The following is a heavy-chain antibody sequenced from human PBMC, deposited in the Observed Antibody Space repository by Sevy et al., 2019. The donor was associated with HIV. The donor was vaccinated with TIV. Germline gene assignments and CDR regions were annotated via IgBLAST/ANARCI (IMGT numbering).Heavy chain of an antibody. CDR1: GFTFSTYA. Sequence: GGSLRLSCAASGFTFSTYAMSWVRQAPGKGLEWVSVISGSGGDTYYAESVKGRFTISRDNSKKTLYLQMNSLRAVDTAVYYCAKDAYYYDGSGYSMSQWYYGMDVWGQGTTVTVSS. CDR3: AKDAYYYDGSGYSMSQWYYGMDV. D-gene: IGHD3-22*01. V-gene: IGHV3-23*01. J-gene: IGHJ6*02. CDR2: ISGSGGDT.